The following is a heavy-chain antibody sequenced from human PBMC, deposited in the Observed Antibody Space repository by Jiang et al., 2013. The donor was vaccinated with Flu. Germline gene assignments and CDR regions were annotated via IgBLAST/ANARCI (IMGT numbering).Heavy chain of an antibody. V-gene: IGHV1-2*02. D-gene: IGHD3-22*01. J-gene: IGHJ6*02. CDR1: GYTFTAHY. CDR2: INLKSGGT. Sequence: SGAEVKKPGASVKVSCKASGYTFTAHYMQWVRQAPGQGLEWMGWINLKSGGTNYVKKFQGRISLTRDTSSGTAYMELSRLKSDDTAVYYCARDWYYDRNGYYKGMDVWGQGTTVTVSS. CDR3: ARDWYYDRNGYYKGMDV.